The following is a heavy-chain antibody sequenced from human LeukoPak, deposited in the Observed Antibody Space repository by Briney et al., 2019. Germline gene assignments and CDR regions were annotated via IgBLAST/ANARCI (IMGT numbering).Heavy chain of an antibody. CDR2: ISYDGSNK. D-gene: IGHD2-2*01. Sequence: GGSLRLSCAASGFTVNSNCMNWVRQAPGKGLEWVAVISYDGSNKYYADSVKGRFTISRDNSKNTLYLQMNSLRAEDTAVYYCARDRPYCSSTSCTNRWGQGTLVTVSS. CDR3: ARDRPYCSSTSCTNR. J-gene: IGHJ5*02. CDR1: GFTVNSNC. V-gene: IGHV3-30*03.